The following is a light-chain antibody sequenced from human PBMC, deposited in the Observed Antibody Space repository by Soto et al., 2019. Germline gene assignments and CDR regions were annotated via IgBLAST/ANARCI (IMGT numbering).Light chain of an antibody. J-gene: IGKJ2*01. CDR3: QQRSNWVYT. CDR1: QSVRGS. V-gene: IGKV3-11*01. CDR2: DAS. Sequence: EIVLTQSPATLSLSPGERATLSCRASQSVRGSLAWYQQKPGQAPRLLIYDASNRATGIPARFSGSGSGTDFTLTISSLEPEDFALYYCQQRSNWVYTFGQGTKLEIK.